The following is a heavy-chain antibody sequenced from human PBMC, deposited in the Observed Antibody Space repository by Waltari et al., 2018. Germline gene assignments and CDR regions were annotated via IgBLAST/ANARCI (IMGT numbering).Heavy chain of an antibody. V-gene: IGHV4-39*01. D-gene: IGHD6-19*01. CDR1: GGSISSSIYY. Sequence: QLQLQESGPGLVKPSETLSLTCTVSGGSISSSIYYRGWTRQPPGKGLEWIGSIYYSVSTYYNPSLKSRVTISVDTSKNQFSLKLSSVTAADTAVYYCARFGGGWTYYFDYWGQGTLVTVSS. CDR2: IYYSVST. J-gene: IGHJ4*02. CDR3: ARFGGGWTYYFDY.